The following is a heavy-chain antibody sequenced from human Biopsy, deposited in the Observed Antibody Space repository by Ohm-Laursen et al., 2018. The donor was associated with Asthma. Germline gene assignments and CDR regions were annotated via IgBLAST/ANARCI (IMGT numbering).Heavy chain of an antibody. CDR1: GFTFRSYA. Sequence: SLRLSCAASGFTFRSYAMHWVRQAPGKGLEWVAVGGSYYDGGLKYYADSVNGRFTVSRDDSKNTLYLQMNSLRPDDTTVYYCARDVMEWYLPAFDYWGQGTLVTVSS. D-gene: IGHD3-3*01. V-gene: IGHV3-30-3*01. CDR3: ARDVMEWYLPAFDY. J-gene: IGHJ4*02. CDR2: GGSYYDGGLK.